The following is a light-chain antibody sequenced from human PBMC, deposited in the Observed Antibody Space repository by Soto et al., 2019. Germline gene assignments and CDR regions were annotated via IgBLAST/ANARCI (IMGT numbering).Light chain of an antibody. CDR3: QQYNSYPWT. CDR2: KAS. J-gene: IGKJ1*01. V-gene: IGKV1-5*03. Sequence: DIQMTQSPSTLSASVGDTVTITCRASQSISSWLAWYQQKPGKAPNLLIYKASNLESGVPARFSGSGSGTEFTLTISSLQPDDFATYYCQQYNSYPWTFGQGTKVEIK. CDR1: QSISSW.